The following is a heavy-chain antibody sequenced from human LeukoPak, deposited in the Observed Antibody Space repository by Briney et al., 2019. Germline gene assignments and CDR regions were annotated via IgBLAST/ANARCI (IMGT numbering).Heavy chain of an antibody. Sequence: PGGSLRLSCAASGFTFSSYAMSWVRQAPGKGLEWVSAISGSGGSTYYADSVKGRFTISRDNSKNTLYLQMNSLRAEDTAVYYCAREMYDYGSGSYAAAFDIWGQGTMVTVSS. CDR1: GFTFSSYA. V-gene: IGHV3-23*01. D-gene: IGHD3-10*01. CDR3: AREMYDYGSGSYAAAFDI. CDR2: ISGSGGST. J-gene: IGHJ3*02.